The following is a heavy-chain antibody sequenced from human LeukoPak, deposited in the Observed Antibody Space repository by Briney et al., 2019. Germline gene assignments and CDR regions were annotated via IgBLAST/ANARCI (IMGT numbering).Heavy chain of an antibody. D-gene: IGHD3-22*01. CDR3: ARASDSSGPHGAFDV. CDR2: IWYDEGNK. Sequence: PGGSLRLSCAASGFTFSSYAMSWVRHTPGKGLEWVAVIWYDEGNKYNADSVKGRFTISRDNSKNTLYLQMNSLRAEDTAVYYCARASDSSGPHGAFDVWGQGTMVTVSS. CDR1: GFTFSSYA. J-gene: IGHJ3*01. V-gene: IGHV3-33*08.